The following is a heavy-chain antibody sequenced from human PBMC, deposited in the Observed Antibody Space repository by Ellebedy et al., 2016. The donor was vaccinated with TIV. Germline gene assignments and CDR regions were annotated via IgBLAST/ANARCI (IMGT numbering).Heavy chain of an antibody. V-gene: IGHV3-33*08. CDR1: GFTFSSYS. CDR2: IWHDGSNR. Sequence: GESLKISXAASGFTFSSYSINWVRQAPGKGLEWVSLIWHDGSNRYYADSVKGRFTISRDNSKNTVDLQMDSLGAEDTAIYYCARADFGAAAGSGSRALDFWGQGTLVTVSS. D-gene: IGHD6-13*01. CDR3: ARADFGAAAGSGSRALDF. J-gene: IGHJ4*02.